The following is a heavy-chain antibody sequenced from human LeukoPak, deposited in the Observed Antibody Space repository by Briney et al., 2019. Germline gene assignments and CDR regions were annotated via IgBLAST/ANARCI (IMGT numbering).Heavy chain of an antibody. V-gene: IGHV6-1*01. CDR3: ARSAFYFDY. CDR2: TYYKSKWYN. Sequence: SQTLSLTCAISGDSVSSNSAAWHWIRQSPSRGLEWLGRTYYKSKWYNDYAVSVKSRITITPDPSKNQFSLQLNAVIPEDTAVYYCARSAFYFDYWGQGTLVTVSS. J-gene: IGHJ4*02. CDR1: GDSVSSNSAA.